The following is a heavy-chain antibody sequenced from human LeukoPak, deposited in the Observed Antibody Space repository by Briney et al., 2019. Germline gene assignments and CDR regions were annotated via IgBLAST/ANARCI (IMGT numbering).Heavy chain of an antibody. CDR1: GGSISSGGYY. CDR2: IYSGGST. CDR3: AREGRDGHNPFDF. V-gene: IGHV4-61*08. D-gene: IGHD5-24*01. Sequence: PSETLSLTCTVSGGSISSGGYYWSWIRQHPGKGLEWIGYIYSGGSTNYNPSLKSRVTISVDTSKNQFSLRLNSVTAADAAVYYCAREGRDGHNPFDFWGQGTLVTVSS. J-gene: IGHJ4*02.